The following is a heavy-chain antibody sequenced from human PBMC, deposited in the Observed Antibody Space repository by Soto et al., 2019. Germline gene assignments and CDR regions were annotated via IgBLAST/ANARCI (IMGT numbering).Heavy chain of an antibody. CDR3: ASTRSSGWFSLFDY. D-gene: IGHD6-19*01. CDR1: GFTFSSYG. Sequence: SLSLSCASSGFTFSSYGMHWVRQAPGKGLEWVAVISYDGSNKYYADSVKGRFTISRDNSKNTLYLQMNSLRAEDTAVYYCASTRSSGWFSLFDYWGQGTLVTVS. J-gene: IGHJ4*02. CDR2: ISYDGSNK. V-gene: IGHV3-30*03.